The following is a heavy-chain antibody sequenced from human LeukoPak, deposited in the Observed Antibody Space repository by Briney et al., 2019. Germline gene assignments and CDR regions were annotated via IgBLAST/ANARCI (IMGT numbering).Heavy chain of an antibody. CDR3: ARAFDILTEYYSDY. CDR2: IIPISGTT. CDR1: GGTFSSYV. Sequence: SVKVSCKASGGTFSSYVISWMRQAPGQGLEWMGGIIPISGTTNYAQKFQGRVTMTADESTSTAYMELSSLRSEDTAVYYCARAFDILTEYYSDYWGQGTLVTVSS. J-gene: IGHJ4*02. V-gene: IGHV1-69*13. D-gene: IGHD3-9*01.